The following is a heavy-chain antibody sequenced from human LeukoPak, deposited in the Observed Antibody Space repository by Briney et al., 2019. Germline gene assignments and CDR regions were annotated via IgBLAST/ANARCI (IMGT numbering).Heavy chain of an antibody. Sequence: GGSLRLSCAASGFTFSSYGMHWVRQAPGKGLEWVAVIWFDGSNKYYADSVKGRFTISRDNSKNTLYLQMNSLRAEDTAVYYCAREVTLRLNYYGSGRAFDHWGQGTLVTVSS. J-gene: IGHJ5*02. D-gene: IGHD3-10*01. CDR3: AREVTLRLNYYGSGRAFDH. V-gene: IGHV3-33*01. CDR2: IWFDGSNK. CDR1: GFTFSSYG.